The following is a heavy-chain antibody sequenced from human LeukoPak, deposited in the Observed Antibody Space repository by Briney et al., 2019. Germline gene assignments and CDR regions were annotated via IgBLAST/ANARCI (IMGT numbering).Heavy chain of an antibody. CDR2: IYSGGST. Sequence: GGALRLSCAASGLTVSSKYMSWVRQARGEGLEWVSVIYSGGSTYYADSVKGRFTISRDNSKNTLYLQMNSLRAEDTAVYYCARFVAGNFRWFDPWGQGTLVTVSS. J-gene: IGHJ5*02. D-gene: IGHD6-19*01. CDR1: GLTVSSKY. CDR3: ARFVAGNFRWFDP. V-gene: IGHV3-53*01.